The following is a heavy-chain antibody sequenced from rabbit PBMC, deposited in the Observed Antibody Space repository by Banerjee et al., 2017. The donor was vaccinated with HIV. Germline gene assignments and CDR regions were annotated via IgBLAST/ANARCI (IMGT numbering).Heavy chain of an antibody. CDR1: GFSFSNKYV. CDR2: IDVSSSGSA. V-gene: IGHV1S45*01. CDR3: ARVTDYSGYGYEL. Sequence: QEQLEESGGGLVKPEGSLTLTCKASGFSFSNKYVMCWVRQAPGKGLEWIACIDVSSSGSAYYASWAKGRFTISKTSSTTVTLQMTSLTAADTATYFCARVTDYSGYGYELWGPGTLVAVS. J-gene: IGHJ4*01. D-gene: IGHD6-1*01.